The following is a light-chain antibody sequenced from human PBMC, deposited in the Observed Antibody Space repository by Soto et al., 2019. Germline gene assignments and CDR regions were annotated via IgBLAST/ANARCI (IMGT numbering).Light chain of an antibody. CDR1: QSFSSSY. CDR3: QQYGSSIT. CDR2: GAS. Sequence: EIVLTQSPGTLSLSPGERATLSCRASQSFSSSYLAWYQQKPGQAPRLLIYGASSRATGIPDRFSGSGTGPDFSLTLSILEPEHLPVYNSQQYGSSITFGQGTRLEI. J-gene: IGKJ5*01. V-gene: IGKV3-20*01.